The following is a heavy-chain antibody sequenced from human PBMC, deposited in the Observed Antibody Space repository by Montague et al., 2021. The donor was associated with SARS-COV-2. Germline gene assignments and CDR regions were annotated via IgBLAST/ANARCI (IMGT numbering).Heavy chain of an antibody. CDR3: ARHYSATLPAVY. D-gene: IGHD2-15*01. J-gene: IGHJ4*02. CDR1: GGSISSFY. CDR2: ISDSWST. Sequence: SETLSLTCTVSGGSISSFYWSWFRQPPGNGLELIWNISDSWSTNYNPPLTSRVTMSVYTSKNQFSLKVNSATAADTAVYYCARHYSATLPAVYWGQGTLVTVSS. V-gene: IGHV4-59*08.